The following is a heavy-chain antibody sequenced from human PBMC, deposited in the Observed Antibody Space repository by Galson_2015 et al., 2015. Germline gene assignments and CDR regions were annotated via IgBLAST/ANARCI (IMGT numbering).Heavy chain of an antibody. CDR1: GYTFTGYY. J-gene: IGHJ2*01. Sequence: SVKVSCKASGYTFTGYYMHWVRQAPGQGLEWMGWINPNSGGTNYAQKFQGWVTMTRDTSISTAYMELIRLRSDDTAVYHCARDPAPSYSSATYWYFDLWGRGTLVTVSS. V-gene: IGHV1-2*04. D-gene: IGHD6-19*01. CDR3: ARDPAPSYSSATYWYFDL. CDR2: INPNSGGT.